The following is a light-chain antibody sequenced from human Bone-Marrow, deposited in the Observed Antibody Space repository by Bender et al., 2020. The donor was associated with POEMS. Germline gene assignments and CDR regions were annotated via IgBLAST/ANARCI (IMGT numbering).Light chain of an antibody. Sequence: QSALTQPASVPGSLGQSITISCTGTYSDVGGYAFVSWYQHHPGKTPKLILFEVTRRPSGVSNRFSGSKSGNTASLTISGLQAEDEAVYYCSSYTYTSTLGIFGGGTKVTVL. J-gene: IGLJ2*01. CDR3: SSYTYTSTLGI. CDR2: EVT. V-gene: IGLV2-14*02. CDR1: YSDVGGYAF.